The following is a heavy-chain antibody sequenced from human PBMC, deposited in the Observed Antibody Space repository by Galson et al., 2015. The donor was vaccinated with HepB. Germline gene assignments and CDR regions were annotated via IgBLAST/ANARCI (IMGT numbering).Heavy chain of an antibody. CDR2: ISFDGSQK. V-gene: IGHV3-30*18. CDR1: GFTFSSYG. D-gene: IGHD4-17*01. J-gene: IGHJ6*01. CDR3: AKDPHTVFYGMDV. Sequence: RLSCAGSGFTFSSYGMHWVRQAPGKGLEWVALISFDGSQKHYADSVEGRFTISRDNSKNTVYLQMNSLRVEDTAMYYCAKDPHTVFYGMDVWGQGTTVTVSS.